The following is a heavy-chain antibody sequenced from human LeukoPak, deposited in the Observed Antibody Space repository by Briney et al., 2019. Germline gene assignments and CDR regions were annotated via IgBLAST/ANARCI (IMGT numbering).Heavy chain of an antibody. V-gene: IGHV1-46*01. J-gene: IGHJ4*02. CDR1: GYTFTIYY. Sequence: ASVKVSFKASGYTFTIYYMHWVRQAPGQGVEWMGISKPSDGSTTYAQRFQGRVTMTWDTSTSTVYMELSSLRSEDTAIYYCAREFHGGNHDYWGQGTLVTVSS. CDR2: SKPSDGST. D-gene: IGHD3-16*01. CDR3: AREFHGGNHDY.